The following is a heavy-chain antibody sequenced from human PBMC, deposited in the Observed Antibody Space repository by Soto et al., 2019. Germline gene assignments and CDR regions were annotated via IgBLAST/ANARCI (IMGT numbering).Heavy chain of an antibody. CDR3: ARFHERYYSYYCMDV. Sequence: PGGSLRISCAVSGFTFSNYWMSWVRQPPGKGLEWVANIKQDGSETFYVDSVKGRFTISRDNAENSLYLQMNSLRAEDTAVYFCARFHERYYSYYCMDVCAKGASVLVSS. V-gene: IGHV3-7*01. CDR2: IKQDGSET. CDR1: GFTFSNYW. D-gene: IGHD1-1*01. J-gene: IGHJ6*03.